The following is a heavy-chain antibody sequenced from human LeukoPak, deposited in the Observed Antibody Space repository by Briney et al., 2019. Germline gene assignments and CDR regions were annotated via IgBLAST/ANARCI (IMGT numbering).Heavy chain of an antibody. D-gene: IGHD4-17*01. CDR3: ARHPPTVTTRHDAFDI. V-gene: IGHV4-34*01. CDR1: GGSFSGYY. J-gene: IGHJ3*02. Sequence: SETLSLTCAVYGGSFSGYYWSWIRQPPGKGLEWIGEINHSGNTNYNPSLKSRVTISVDTSKNQFSLKLNSVTAADTAVYYCARHPPTVTTRHDAFDIWGQGTIVTVSS. CDR2: INHSGNT.